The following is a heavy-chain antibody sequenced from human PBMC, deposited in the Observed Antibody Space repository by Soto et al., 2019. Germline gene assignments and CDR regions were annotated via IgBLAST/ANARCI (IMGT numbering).Heavy chain of an antibody. D-gene: IGHD6-19*01. CDR1: GDSISSSNYF. J-gene: IGHJ4*02. Sequence: PSETLSLTCTASGDSISSSNYFWAWIRQPPGKGPAWIGSILYSGTTYYHPALKSRVTISVDTSRNQFSLNLYSVTAADTAVYYCARRPRSSGRKDFDSWGQGTLVTVSS. CDR2: ILYSGTT. CDR3: ARRPRSSGRKDFDS. V-gene: IGHV4-39*01.